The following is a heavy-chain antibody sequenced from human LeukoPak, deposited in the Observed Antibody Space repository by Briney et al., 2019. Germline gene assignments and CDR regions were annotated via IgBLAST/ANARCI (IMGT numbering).Heavy chain of an antibody. J-gene: IGHJ2*01. D-gene: IGHD5-18*01. Sequence: SETLSLTCTVSGGSISTYYWNWIRQPPGKGLEWIGYIYYSGTTNYNPSLKSRVTMSVDTSKNQFSLKLSSVTAADTAVYYCARDVGGYSYGYRPTELYWYFDLWGRGTRVTVSS. CDR1: GGSISTYY. CDR3: ARDVGGYSYGYRPTELYWYFDL. V-gene: IGHV4-59*12. CDR2: IYYSGTT.